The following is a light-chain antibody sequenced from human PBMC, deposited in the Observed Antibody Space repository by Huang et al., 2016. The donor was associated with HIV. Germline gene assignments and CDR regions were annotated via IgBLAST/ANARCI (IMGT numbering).Light chain of an antibody. CDR3: LQDHNYPRT. CDR2: CAS. CDR1: QGITDD. Sequence: IQMTQSPSSLSPSVGDRVTITCRASQGITDDLAWYQEQPGKAPKLLISCASTLRSGVPSRFSGSGSGTDFTLTISSLQPEDYATYYCLQDHNYPRTFGQGTKVEI. J-gene: IGKJ1*01. V-gene: IGKV1-6*01.